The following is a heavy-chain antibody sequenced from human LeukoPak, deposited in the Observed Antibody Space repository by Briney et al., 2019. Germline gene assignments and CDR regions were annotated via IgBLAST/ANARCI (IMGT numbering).Heavy chain of an antibody. D-gene: IGHD5-18*01. CDR2: ISGSGGST. V-gene: IGHV3-23*01. CDR1: GFTFSSYA. CDR3: AKDGRDTAMVTASDY. J-gene: IGHJ4*02. Sequence: GGSLRLSCAASGFTFSSYAMSWVRQAPEKGLEWVSAISGSGGSTYYADSVKGRFTISRDNSKNTLYLQMNSLRAEDTAVYYCAKDGRDTAMVTASDYWGQGTLVTVSS.